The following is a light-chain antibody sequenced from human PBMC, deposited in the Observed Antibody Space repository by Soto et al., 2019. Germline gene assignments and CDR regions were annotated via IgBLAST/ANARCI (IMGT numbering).Light chain of an antibody. CDR2: EGS. CDR1: INDVGIYSL. J-gene: IGLJ2*01. Sequence: QSVLTQPASVSGSPGQSITISCTGTINDVGIYSLVSWYQQYPGKAPKLVIYEGSKRPSGVSNRFSGSNSAYTASLTIADLQAEDEADYYCCSYPPDSTFVPFGGGTQLTVL. CDR3: CSYPPDSTFVP. V-gene: IGLV2-23*01.